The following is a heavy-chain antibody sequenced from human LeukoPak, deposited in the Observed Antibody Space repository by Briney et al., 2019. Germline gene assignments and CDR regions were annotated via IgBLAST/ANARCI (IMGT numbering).Heavy chain of an antibody. Sequence: PSQTLSLTCTVSGGSISSGGYYWSWIRQHPGKGLEYIGYIYYSGSTYYNPSLKSRVTKSVDTSKNQFSLKLSSVTAADTAVYYCARGPECSGGSCYSNDYWGQGTLVTVSS. CDR1: GGSISSGGYY. V-gene: IGHV4-31*03. D-gene: IGHD2-15*01. J-gene: IGHJ4*02. CDR3: ARGPECSGGSCYSNDY. CDR2: IYYSGST.